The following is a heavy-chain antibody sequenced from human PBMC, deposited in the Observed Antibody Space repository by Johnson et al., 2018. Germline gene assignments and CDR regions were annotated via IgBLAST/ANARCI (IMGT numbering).Heavy chain of an antibody. J-gene: IGHJ6*02. V-gene: IGHV3-11*01. Sequence: QVQLVQSGGGLVKPGGSLRLSCAASGFTFSDYYMSWIRQAPGKGLEWISCISNSGGDMYYADSVKGRFTISSENSKKALYLQMNSLRAEDTAVYDCARAPLSWDDYYDISGYTRYGMDVWGQGTTVTVSS. CDR1: GFTFSDYY. CDR2: ISNSGGDM. CDR3: ARAPLSWDDYYDISGYTRYGMDV. D-gene: IGHD3-22*01.